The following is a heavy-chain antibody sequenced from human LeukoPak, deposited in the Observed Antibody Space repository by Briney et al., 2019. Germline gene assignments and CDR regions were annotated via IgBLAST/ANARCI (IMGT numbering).Heavy chain of an antibody. D-gene: IGHD6-13*01. V-gene: IGHV4-4*07. Sequence: SGTLSLTCTVSGGSISSYYWSWIRQPAGKGLEWIGRIYTSGSTNYNPSLKSRVTMSVDTSKNQFSLKLSSVTAADTAVYYCATSGYSSSCPDYWGQGTLVTVSS. CDR2: IYTSGST. CDR1: GGSISSYY. J-gene: IGHJ4*02. CDR3: ATSGYSSSCPDY.